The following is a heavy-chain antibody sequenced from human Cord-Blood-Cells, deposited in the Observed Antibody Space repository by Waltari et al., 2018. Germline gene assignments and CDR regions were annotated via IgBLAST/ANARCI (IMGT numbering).Heavy chain of an antibody. D-gene: IGHD3-3*01. V-gene: IGHV4-34*01. CDR3: ARGFLEWLLSYYYYYYYMDV. J-gene: IGHJ6*03. CDR2: INHSGST. CDR1: GGSFSGYY. Sequence: QVQLQQWGAGLLKPSETLSLTCAVYGGSFSGYYWSWIRQPPGKGLEWIGEINHSGSTNYNPSLKSRVTISVDTSKNQFSLKLSSVTAADTAVYYCARGFLEWLLSYYYYYYYMDVWGKGTTVTVSS.